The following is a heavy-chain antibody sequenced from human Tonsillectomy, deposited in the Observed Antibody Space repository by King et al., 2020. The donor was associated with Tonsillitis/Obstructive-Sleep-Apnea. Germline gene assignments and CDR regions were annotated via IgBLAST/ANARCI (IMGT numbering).Heavy chain of an antibody. CDR2: IYYSGGT. V-gene: IGHV4-59*01. J-gene: IGHJ3*02. CDR3: AREGAVMNAFDI. D-gene: IGHD2-8*01. CDR1: GGSISSYY. Sequence: VQLQESGPGLVKPSETLSLTCTVSGGSISSYYWSWLRQPPGKGLEWIGYIYYSGGTNNNPSLKSRVTISVDTSKNQFSLKLSSVTAADTAVYYCAREGAVMNAFDIWGQGTMVTVSS.